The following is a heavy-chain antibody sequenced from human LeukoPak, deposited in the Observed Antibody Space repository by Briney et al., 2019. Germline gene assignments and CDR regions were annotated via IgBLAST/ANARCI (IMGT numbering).Heavy chain of an antibody. D-gene: IGHD2-2*02. Sequence: ASVEVSCKASGYTFTSYDINWVRQATGQGLEWMGWMNPNSGNTGYAQKFQGRVTMTRNTSISTAYMELSSLRSEDTAVYYCARGYCSSTSCYIGGGFDPWAREPWSPSPQ. V-gene: IGHV1-8*01. CDR2: MNPNSGNT. CDR1: GYTFTSYD. CDR3: ARGYCSSTSCYIGGGFDP. J-gene: IGHJ5*02.